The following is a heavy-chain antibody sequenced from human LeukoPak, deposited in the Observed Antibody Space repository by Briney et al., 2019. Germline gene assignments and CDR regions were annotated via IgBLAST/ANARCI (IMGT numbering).Heavy chain of an antibody. CDR2: ISGSGGST. Sequence: GGSLRLSCAASGFTFSSYAMSWVRQAPGKGLEWVSAISGSGGSTYYADSVKGRFTISRDNSKNTLYLQMNSLRAEDTAVYYCAKNAGFDRQVVTAPGYWGQGTLVTVSS. J-gene: IGHJ4*02. D-gene: IGHD2-21*02. CDR1: GFTFSSYA. V-gene: IGHV3-23*01. CDR3: AKNAGFDRQVVTAPGY.